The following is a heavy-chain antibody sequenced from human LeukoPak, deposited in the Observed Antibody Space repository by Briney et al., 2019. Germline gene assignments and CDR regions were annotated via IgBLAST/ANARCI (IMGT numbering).Heavy chain of an antibody. CDR2: ISSSGGNT. CDR1: GFTFNNYA. Sequence: PGGSLRLSCAASGFTFNNYAMIWVRQAPGKGLEWLSSISSSGGNTNYADSVKGRFTISRDNSKNTLYLEMNRLRVEDTATYYCAPYYDGSGYSRTPISNWGQGTLLTVSS. J-gene: IGHJ4*02. D-gene: IGHD3-22*01. V-gene: IGHV3-23*01. CDR3: APYYDGSGYSRTPISN.